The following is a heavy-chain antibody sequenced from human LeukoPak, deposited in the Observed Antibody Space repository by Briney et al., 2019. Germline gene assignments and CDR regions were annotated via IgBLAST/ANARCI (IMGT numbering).Heavy chain of an antibody. CDR2: IYPKNGGT. CDR3: ARDGVGYYGSSGYYYFQH. J-gene: IGHJ1*01. CDR1: GYTFTDYY. V-gene: IGHV1-2*02. Sequence: ASVKVSCKASGYTFTDYYIHWVRQAPGQGLEWMGWIYPKNGGTEYAQKFQGRVTMTRDTSISTAYMELSRLRSDDTAVYYCARDGVGYYGSSGYYYFQHWGQGTLVTGFS. D-gene: IGHD3-22*01.